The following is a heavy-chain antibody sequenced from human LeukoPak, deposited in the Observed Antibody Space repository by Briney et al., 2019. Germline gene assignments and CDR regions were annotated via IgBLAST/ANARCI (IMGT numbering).Heavy chain of an antibody. CDR2: IYYSGST. J-gene: IGHJ4*02. CDR1: GGSISSSSYY. V-gene: IGHV4-39*07. Sequence: PSETLSLTCTVSGGSISSSSYYWGWIRQPPGKGLEWIGSIYYSGSTNYNPSLKSRVTISVDTSKNQFSLKLTSVTAADTAVYYCAITPSYYYDSSGYQGDFDYWGQGTLVTVSS. D-gene: IGHD3-22*01. CDR3: AITPSYYYDSSGYQGDFDY.